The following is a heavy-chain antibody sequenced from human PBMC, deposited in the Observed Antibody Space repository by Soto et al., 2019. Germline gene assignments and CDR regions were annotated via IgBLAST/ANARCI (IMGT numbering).Heavy chain of an antibody. Sequence: QVQLVQSGAEVKKPGASVKVSCKASGYTFTSYGISWVRQAPGQGLEWLGWISAYNGNTKYAQKLQGRVTMTTDTATSTAYMEVRRLRSDDTAVYYCARDAAAGLNDYWGQGTLVTVSS. CDR1: GYTFTSYG. J-gene: IGHJ4*02. CDR3: ARDAAAGLNDY. CDR2: ISAYNGNT. D-gene: IGHD6-13*01. V-gene: IGHV1-18*01.